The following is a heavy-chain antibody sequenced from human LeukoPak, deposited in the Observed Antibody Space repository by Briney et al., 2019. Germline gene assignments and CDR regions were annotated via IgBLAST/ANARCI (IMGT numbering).Heavy chain of an antibody. Sequence: GGSLRLSCAASGFTFDDYAMHWVRQAPGKGLEWVSLISGDGGSTYYADSVKGRFTISRDNSKNPLYLQMNSLRTEDTALYYCAKSYYDSSGYLYFQHWGQGTLVTVSS. CDR3: AKSYYDSSGYLYFQH. V-gene: IGHV3-43*02. J-gene: IGHJ1*01. CDR1: GFTFDDYA. CDR2: ISGDGGST. D-gene: IGHD3-22*01.